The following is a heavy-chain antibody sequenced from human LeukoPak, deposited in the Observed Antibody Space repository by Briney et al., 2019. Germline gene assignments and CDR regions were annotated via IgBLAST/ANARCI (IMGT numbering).Heavy chain of an antibody. CDR2: IYHSGST. D-gene: IGHD6-6*01. J-gene: IGHJ4*02. V-gene: IGHV4-4*02. CDR3: ARIGSSSSYFDY. CDR1: GGSISSSNW. Sequence: PSGTLSLTCAVSGGSISSSNWWSWVRQPPGKGLEWIGEIYHSGSTNYNPSLKSRVTISVDTSKNQFSLKLSSVTAADTAVYYCARIGSSSSYFDYWGQGTLVTVSS.